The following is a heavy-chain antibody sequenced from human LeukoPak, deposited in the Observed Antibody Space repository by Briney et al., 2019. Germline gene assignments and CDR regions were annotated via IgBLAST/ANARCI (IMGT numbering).Heavy chain of an antibody. J-gene: IGHJ5*02. CDR2: IYHSGST. CDR1: GGSISSSNW. V-gene: IGHV4-4*02. Sequence: SGTLSLTCAVSGGSISSSNWWSWVRQPPGKGLEWIGEIYHSGSTNYNPSLKSPVTISVDKSKNQFSLKLSSVTAADTAVYYCAREGIAVAGAPTRGFDPWGQGTLVTVSS. CDR3: AREGIAVAGAPTRGFDP. D-gene: IGHD6-19*01.